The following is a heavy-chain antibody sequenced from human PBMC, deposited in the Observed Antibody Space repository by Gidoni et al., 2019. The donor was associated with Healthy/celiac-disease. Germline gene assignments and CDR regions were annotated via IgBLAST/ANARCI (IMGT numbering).Heavy chain of an antibody. CDR2: IYSGGST. D-gene: IGHD6-19*01. V-gene: IGHV3-53*01. Sequence: EVQLVEYGGGLIQPGGSLRLSCAASGFTVSSNYMCWVRQAPGKGLEWVSVIYSGGSTYYADSVKGRFTISRDNSKNTLYLQMNSLRAEDTAVYYCAREGSGWFFDYWGQGTLVTVSS. CDR3: AREGSGWFFDY. J-gene: IGHJ4*02. CDR1: GFTVSSNY.